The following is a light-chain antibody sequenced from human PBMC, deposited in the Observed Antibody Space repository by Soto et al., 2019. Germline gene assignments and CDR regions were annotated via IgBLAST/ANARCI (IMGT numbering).Light chain of an antibody. CDR1: TSNIGAGYD. Sequence: QSVLTQPPSVSGAPGQRVTISCTGSTSNIGAGYDVHWYQQLPGTAPKLLIYGNSNRPSGVPDRFSGSKSGTSASLAITGLQAEDEADYFCQSYDSNFYVFGTGTKVTVL. CDR3: QSYDSNFYV. V-gene: IGLV1-40*01. CDR2: GNS. J-gene: IGLJ1*01.